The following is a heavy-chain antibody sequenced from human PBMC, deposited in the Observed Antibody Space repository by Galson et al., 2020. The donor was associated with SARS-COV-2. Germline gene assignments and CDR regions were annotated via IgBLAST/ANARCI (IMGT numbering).Heavy chain of an antibody. CDR1: GGSISSLL. V-gene: IGHV4-59*11. J-gene: IGHJ5*02. CDR2: MYHGGNT. Sequence: ASETLSLTCPVSGGSISSLLWSWVRQPPGNGLEWVGYMYHGGNTRYNPSLKSRATISVDTSKNQFSLKLSSVTAADTAVYYCARVVCAGDCYPFDRWGQGILVTVSS. D-gene: IGHD2-21*02. CDR3: ARVVCAGDCYPFDR.